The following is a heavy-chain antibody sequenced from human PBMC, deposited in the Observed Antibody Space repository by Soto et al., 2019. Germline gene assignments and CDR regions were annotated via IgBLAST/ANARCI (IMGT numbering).Heavy chain of an antibody. Sequence: QVQLQQWGAVLLKPSETLSLTCTVNGGSLTGYYWSWIRQPPGKGLEWIGEVKDGGSTNYSPSLRGRVSISADTSKNHFSLRLNSVTAADTAVYFCARGQEGIVATHWDQGALVTVSS. CDR3: ARGQEGIVATH. J-gene: IGHJ4*02. V-gene: IGHV4-34*01. D-gene: IGHD5-12*01. CDR1: GGSLTGYY. CDR2: VKDGGST.